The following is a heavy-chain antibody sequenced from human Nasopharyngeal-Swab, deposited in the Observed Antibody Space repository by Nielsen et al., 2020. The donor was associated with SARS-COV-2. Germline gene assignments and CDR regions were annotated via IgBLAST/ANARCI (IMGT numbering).Heavy chain of an antibody. CDR1: GFTFDDYT. Sequence: GGSLRLSCAASGFTFDDYTMHWVRQAPGKGLEWVSAISGSGGSTYYADSVKGRFTIFRDNSKNTLYLQMNSLRAEDTAVYYCATRPASSWHPYCFDYWGRGTLVTVSS. J-gene: IGHJ4*02. V-gene: IGHV3-23*01. CDR2: ISGSGGST. D-gene: IGHD6-13*01. CDR3: ATRPASSWHPYCFDY.